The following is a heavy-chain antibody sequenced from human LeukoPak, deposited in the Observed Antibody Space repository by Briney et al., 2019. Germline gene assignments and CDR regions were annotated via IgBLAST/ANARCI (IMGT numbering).Heavy chain of an antibody. CDR3: ARAYYYDSSGFYTIDY. J-gene: IGHJ4*02. CDR1: GGSISSYY. D-gene: IGHD3-22*01. CDR2: IYTSGST. Sequence: SETLSLTCTVSGGSISSYYWSWIRQPAGKGLEWIGRIYTSGSTNYNPSLKSRVTMSVDTSKNQFSLKLSSVTAADTAVYYCARAYYYDSSGFYTIDYWGQGTLVTVSS. V-gene: IGHV4-4*07.